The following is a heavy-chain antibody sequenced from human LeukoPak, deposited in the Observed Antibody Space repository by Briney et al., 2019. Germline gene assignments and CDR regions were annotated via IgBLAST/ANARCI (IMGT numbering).Heavy chain of an antibody. D-gene: IGHD3-16*01. CDR1: GLAFNIYW. J-gene: IGHJ3*02. CDR2: IKQDGSEK. CDR3: ARGDYIGGSFNESFDI. Sequence: RPGGSLGLSCVASGLAFNIYWMSWVRQAPGKGLEWVANIKQDGSEKYYVGSVKGRFTISRDNAKTSLYLQMNTLRADDTAVYYCARGDYIGGSFNESFDIWGQGIMVTVSS. V-gene: IGHV3-7*04.